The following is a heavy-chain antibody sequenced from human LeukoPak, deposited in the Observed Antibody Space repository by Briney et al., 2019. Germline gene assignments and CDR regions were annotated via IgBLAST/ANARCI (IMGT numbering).Heavy chain of an antibody. Sequence: SETLSLTCTVYGGSISSNYWSWIRQPPGKGLEWIGCIYHSGYTNYNPSLKSRGTISLDTSKRQFSLKLTSVTAADTAVYYCARNAACDLAPWFDPWGQGTLVTVSS. D-gene: IGHD2-21*02. V-gene: IGHV4-59*01. CDR2: IYHSGYT. CDR1: GGSISSNY. CDR3: ARNAACDLAPWFDP. J-gene: IGHJ5*02.